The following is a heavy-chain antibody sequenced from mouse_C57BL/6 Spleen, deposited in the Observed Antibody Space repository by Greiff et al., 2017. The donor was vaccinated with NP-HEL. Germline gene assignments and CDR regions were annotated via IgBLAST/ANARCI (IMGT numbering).Heavy chain of an antibody. CDR2: IDPEDGKT. CDR1: GFNIKDYY. Sequence: EVQLQQSGAELVKPGASVKLSCTASGFNIKDYYMHWVKQRTEQGLEWIGRIDPEDGKTKYAPKFQGKATITADISSNTAYLHLSSLPSEDTAVYYCASVEYNGSGAYWGQGTQVTVSA. V-gene: IGHV14-2*01. CDR3: ASVEYNGSGAY. D-gene: IGHD3-2*02. J-gene: IGHJ3*01.